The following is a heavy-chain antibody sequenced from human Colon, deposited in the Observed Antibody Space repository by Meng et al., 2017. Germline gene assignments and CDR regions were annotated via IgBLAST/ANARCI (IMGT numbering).Heavy chain of an antibody. V-gene: IGHV3-23*04. CDR1: GFTFSSYA. Sequence: GKLVEAGGGLVQPGGSLRLSCTASGFTFSSYAMSWVRQAPGKGPEWVSAISNSGTSTYDADSVKGRFTISRDNSRNTLYLQMNSLRAEDTAVYYCAKGRTSDYWGQGTLVTVSS. CDR2: ISNSGTST. D-gene: IGHD3/OR15-3a*01. J-gene: IGHJ4*02. CDR3: AKGRTSDY.